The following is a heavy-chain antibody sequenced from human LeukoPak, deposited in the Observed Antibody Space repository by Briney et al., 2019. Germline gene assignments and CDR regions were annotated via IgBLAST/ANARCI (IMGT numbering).Heavy chain of an antibody. CDR1: GFTFSSYS. CDR3: AKDARNFYFDY. V-gene: IGHV3-23*01. CDR2: STSGGNT. J-gene: IGHJ4*02. Sequence: GGSLRLSCAASGFTFSSYSMNWVRQAPGKGLEWVSVSTSGGNTYYADSVKGRFTISRDNSKNTLYLQMNSLRAEDTAVYYCAKDARNFYFDYWGQGTLVTVSS.